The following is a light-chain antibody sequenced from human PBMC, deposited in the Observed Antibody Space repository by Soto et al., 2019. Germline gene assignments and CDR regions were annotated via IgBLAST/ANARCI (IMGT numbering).Light chain of an antibody. CDR2: GAS. CDR3: QHCGDSTYT. V-gene: IGKV3-20*01. J-gene: IGKJ2*01. CDR1: QSVSSSV. Sequence: EIVLTQSPGTLSLSPGERATLSCRASQSVSSSVLAWYQQKPGQAPRLLIYGASSRATGIPDRFSGSGYGTDFTLSISRLEPEDVAVYYCQHCGDSTYTFGQGTKVEIK.